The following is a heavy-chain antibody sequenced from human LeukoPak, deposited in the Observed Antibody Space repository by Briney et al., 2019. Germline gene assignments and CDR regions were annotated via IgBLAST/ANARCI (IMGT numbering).Heavy chain of an antibody. CDR1: GGSFSGYY. D-gene: IGHD3-16*02. CDR3: ARFVDLGYFDY. Sequence: PSETLSLTCAVYGGSFSGYYWSWIRQPPGKGLEWIGEINHSGSTNYNLSLKSRVTISVDTSKNQFSLKLSSVTAADTAVYYCARFVDLGYFDYWGQGTLVTVSS. V-gene: IGHV4-34*01. CDR2: INHSGST. J-gene: IGHJ4*02.